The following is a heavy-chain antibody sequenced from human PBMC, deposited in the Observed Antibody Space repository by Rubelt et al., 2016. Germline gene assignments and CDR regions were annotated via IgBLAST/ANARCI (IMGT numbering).Heavy chain of an antibody. J-gene: IGHJ6*02. D-gene: IGHD3-22*01. V-gene: IGHV3-9*01. Sequence: PGRSLRLSCASSGFPFEDCVMHWVRQVPGKGLEWVSGISWNSAMLQYADSVKGRFTISRDNAKNSLHLQMSSLRAEDTALYYCARDLPTYYYVTSVYYCGMDVWGQGTTVTVSS. CDR3: ARDLPTYYYVTSVYYCGMDV. CDR1: GFPFEDCV. CDR2: ISWNSAML.